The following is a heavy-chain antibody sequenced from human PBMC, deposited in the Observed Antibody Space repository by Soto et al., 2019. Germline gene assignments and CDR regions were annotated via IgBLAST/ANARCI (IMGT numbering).Heavy chain of an antibody. D-gene: IGHD5-18*01. CDR1: GVCRCRWC. CDR2: ISYDGSNK. CDR3: AKGGYNYGFLFDC. J-gene: IGHJ4*02. Sequence: WRFLSLSRAVCGVCRCRWCLHQLKQAPGKGLEWVAVISYDGSNKHYADSVKGRFTISRDNSKNTLYLQMNSLRAEDTAVYYCAKGGYNYGFLFDCWGQGTLVTVSS. V-gene: IGHV3-30*18.